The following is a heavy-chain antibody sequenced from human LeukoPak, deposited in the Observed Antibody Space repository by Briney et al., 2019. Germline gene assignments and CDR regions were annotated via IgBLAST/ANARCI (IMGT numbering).Heavy chain of an antibody. CDR3: ARGLPQGVVAISTGFLDY. Sequence: GASVKLSCKASGYTFSTYGLTWVRRAPGQGLEWMGWISAYNGNTDYAQNLQGRVTMSTDTYTSTAYMELRSLRSDDTAVYYCARGLPQGVVAISTGFLDYWGQGTLVIVSS. CDR1: GYTFSTYG. CDR2: ISAYNGNT. J-gene: IGHJ4*02. V-gene: IGHV1-18*01. D-gene: IGHD3-22*01.